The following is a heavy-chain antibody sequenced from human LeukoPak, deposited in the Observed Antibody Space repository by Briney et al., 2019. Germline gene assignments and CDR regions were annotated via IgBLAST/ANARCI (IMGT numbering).Heavy chain of an antibody. CDR3: AGGIQLWLGAFDI. D-gene: IGHD5-18*01. CDR1: GFTFDDYG. Sequence: PGGSLRLSCAASGFTFDDYGMSWVRQAPGKGLDWVSGINWNGGSTGYADSVKGRFTISRDNAKNSLYLQMNSLRAEDTALYYCAGGIQLWLGAFDIWGQGTMVTVSS. V-gene: IGHV3-20*04. J-gene: IGHJ3*02. CDR2: INWNGGST.